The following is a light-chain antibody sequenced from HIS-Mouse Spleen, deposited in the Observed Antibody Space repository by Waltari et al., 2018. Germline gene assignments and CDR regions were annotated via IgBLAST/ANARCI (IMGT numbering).Light chain of an antibody. CDR1: SSDVGGYNY. V-gene: IGLV2-14*03. Sequence: QSALTQPASVSGSPGQSITISCTGTSSDVGGYNYVSWYQQHPGKAPKLMIYGVSNRPSGASNRFSGSKAGNTASLTISGLQAEDEADYYCSSYTSSSTVFGGGTKLTVL. J-gene: IGLJ2*01. CDR3: SSYTSSSTV. CDR2: GVS.